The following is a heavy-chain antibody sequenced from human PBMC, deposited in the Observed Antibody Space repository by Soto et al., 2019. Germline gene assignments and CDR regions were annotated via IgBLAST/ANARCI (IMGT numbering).Heavy chain of an antibody. CDR1: GYTLTELS. CDR3: AKDEGAPATFSLA. V-gene: IGHV1-24*01. CDR2: FDPEDGET. Sequence: ASVKVSCKVSGYTLTELSMHWVRQAPGKGLEWMGGFDPEDGETIYAQKFQGRVTMTEDTSTDTAYMELSSLRSEDTAVYFCAKDEGAPATFSLAWGQGTLVTVSS. J-gene: IGHJ5*02. D-gene: IGHD6-13*01.